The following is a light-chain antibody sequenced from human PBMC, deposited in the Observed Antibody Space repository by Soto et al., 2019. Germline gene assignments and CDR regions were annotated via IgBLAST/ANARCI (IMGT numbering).Light chain of an antibody. CDR2: EVS. V-gene: IGLV2-14*01. CDR3: SSYPRRSPLDYV. CDR1: SSDVGGYNY. J-gene: IGLJ1*01. Sequence: QSVLTQPASVSGSPGQSITISCTGTSSDVGGYNYVSWYQQHPGKAPKLMIYEVSNRPSGVSNRFSGSKSGNTAPLTISGLQAEDGVVYYGSSYPRRSPLDYVFGSGTKLTVL.